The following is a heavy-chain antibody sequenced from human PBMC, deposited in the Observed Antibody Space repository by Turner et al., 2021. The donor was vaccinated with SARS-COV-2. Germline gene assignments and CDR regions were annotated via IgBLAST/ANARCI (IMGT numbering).Heavy chain of an antibody. J-gene: IGHJ4*02. D-gene: IGHD3-10*01. Sequence: VQLVESGGGLVKPGGSLRLSCAASGFPFSSYSMNWVRQAPEKGLEWVASINSGSSYIYYADSLKGRVTISRDNTKRSLFPQMNSLRVEDTAVYYCTRSRDYYGSGTYYNYDYWGQGTLVTVSS. V-gene: IGHV3-21*02. CDR2: INSGSSYI. CDR1: GFPFSSYS. CDR3: TRSRDYYGSGTYYNYDY.